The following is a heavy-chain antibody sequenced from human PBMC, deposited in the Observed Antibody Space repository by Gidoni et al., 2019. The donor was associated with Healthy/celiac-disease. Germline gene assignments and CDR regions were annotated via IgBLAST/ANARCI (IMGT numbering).Heavy chain of an antibody. J-gene: IGHJ5*02. Sequence: QVQLVQSGAEVKKPGASVKVSCQASGSTFTSYYMHWVRQAPGQGLEWMGIINPSGGSTSYAQKFQGRVTMTRDTSTSTVYMELSSLRSEDTAVYYCAREGHDYLHWFDPWGQGTLVTVSS. D-gene: IGHD4-17*01. CDR2: INPSGGST. CDR3: AREGHDYLHWFDP. V-gene: IGHV1-46*01. CDR1: GSTFTSYY.